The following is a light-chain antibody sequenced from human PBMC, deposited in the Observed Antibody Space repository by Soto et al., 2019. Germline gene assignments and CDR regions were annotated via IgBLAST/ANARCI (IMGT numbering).Light chain of an antibody. J-gene: IGKJ5*01. CDR2: GAS. Sequence: DIRLTQSAAFLSASLGDRVTTTWWASQGTSSYLAWFQQKTGRAPKLLIYGASTLQSGVPARFSGSGYGTDFNLTISNLQTEDFATYYCQQLNAYPLTFGQGTRLEIK. CDR3: QQLNAYPLT. V-gene: IGKV1-9*01. CDR1: QGTSSY.